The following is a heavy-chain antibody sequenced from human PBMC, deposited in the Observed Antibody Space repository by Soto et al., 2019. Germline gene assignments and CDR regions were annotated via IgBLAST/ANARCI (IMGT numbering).Heavy chain of an antibody. CDR1: GFTFSSYA. CDR3: ASLVGATTLYGFDY. D-gene: IGHD1-26*01. CDR2: ISYDGSNK. Sequence: QVQLVESGGGVVQPGRSLRLSCAASGFTFSSYAMHWVRQAPGKGLEWVAVISYDGSNKYYADSVKGRFTISRDNSKNPLDLQMNSLRAEDTSVYYGASLVGATTLYGFDYWGQGTLVCVSS. J-gene: IGHJ4*02. V-gene: IGHV3-30-3*01.